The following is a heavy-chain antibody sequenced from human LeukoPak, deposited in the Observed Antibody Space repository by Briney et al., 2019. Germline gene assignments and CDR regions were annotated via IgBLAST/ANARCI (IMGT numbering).Heavy chain of an antibody. CDR1: GFTFDDYT. V-gene: IGHV3-43*01. CDR3: AKELEGGVGSQSPRNQYYYYYYGMDV. J-gene: IGHJ6*02. D-gene: IGHD3-16*01. CDR2: ISWDGGST. Sequence: SGGSLRLSCAASGFTFDDYTMHWVRQAPGKGLEWVSLISWDGGSTYYADSVKGRFTISRDNSKNSLYLQMNSLRTEDTALYYCAKELEGGVGSQSPRNQYYYYYYGMDVWGQGTTVTVSS.